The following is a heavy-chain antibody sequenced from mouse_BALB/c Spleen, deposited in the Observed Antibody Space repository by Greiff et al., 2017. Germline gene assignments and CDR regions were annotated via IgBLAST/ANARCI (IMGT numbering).Heavy chain of an antibody. CDR3: AREGGYRYDEEGCDY. CDR1: GFTFSDYG. J-gene: IGHJ3*01. D-gene: IGHD2-14*01. V-gene: IGHV5-15*02. CDR2: ISNLAYSI. Sequence: EVQVVESGGGLVQPGGSRKLSCAASGFTFSDYGMAWVRQAPGKGPEWVAFISNLAYSIYYADTVTGRFTITRENDKNTLYLEMSSLRSEDTAMYYCAREGGYRYDEEGCDYWGQGTLVTVSA.